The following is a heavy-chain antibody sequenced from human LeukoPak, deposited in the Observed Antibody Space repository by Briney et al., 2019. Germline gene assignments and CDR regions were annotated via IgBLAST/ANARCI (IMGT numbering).Heavy chain of an antibody. J-gene: IGHJ3*01. CDR2: IWYDGSNK. Sequence: GRSLRLSCAASGFTFSRYGMHWVRQAPGKGLEWVAVIWYDGSNKYYADSVKGRFTISRDNSKNTLYLQMNSLRVEDTAVYYCARAVGPFDFWGPGTIVIVSS. CDR3: ARAVGPFDF. V-gene: IGHV3-33*01. CDR1: GFTFSRYG.